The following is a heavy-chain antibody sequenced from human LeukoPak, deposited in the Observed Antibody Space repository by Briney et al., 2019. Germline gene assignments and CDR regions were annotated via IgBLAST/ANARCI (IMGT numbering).Heavy chain of an antibody. CDR1: GFTFSSYG. J-gene: IGHJ6*03. D-gene: IGHD2-2*01. CDR2: IRYDGSNK. CDR3: AKDRAVVVPAAIWGGYYYYMDV. V-gene: IGHV3-30*02. Sequence: GRSLRLSCAASGFTFSSYGMHWVRQAPGKGLEWVAFIRYDGSNKYYADSVKGRFTISRDNSKNTLYLQMNSLRAEDTAVYYCAKDRAVVVPAAIWGGYYYYMDVWGKGTTVTVSS.